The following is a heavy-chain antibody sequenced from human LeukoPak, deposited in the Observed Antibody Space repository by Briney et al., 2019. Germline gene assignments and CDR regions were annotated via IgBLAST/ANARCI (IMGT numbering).Heavy chain of an antibody. D-gene: IGHD6-13*01. J-gene: IGHJ4*02. CDR3: ATWGSSWYDDY. Sequence: PGGSLRLSCAASGFTFSNAWMSWVRQAPGKGLEWVSYISSSSSTIYYADSVKGRFTISRDNAKNSLYLQMNSLRAEDTAVYYCATWGSSWYDDYWGQGTPVTVSS. V-gene: IGHV3-48*04. CDR2: ISSSSSTI. CDR1: GFTFSNAW.